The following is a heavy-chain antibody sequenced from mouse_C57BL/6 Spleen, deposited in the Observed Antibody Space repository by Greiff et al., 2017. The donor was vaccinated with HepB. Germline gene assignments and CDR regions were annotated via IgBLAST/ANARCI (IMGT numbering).Heavy chain of an antibody. CDR1: GFTFSDYY. J-gene: IGHJ1*03. CDR3: ARHREITTVERYFDV. D-gene: IGHD1-1*01. V-gene: IGHV5-12*01. Sequence: EVKLVESGGGLVQPGGSLKLSCAASGFTFSDYYMYWVRQTPEKRLEWVAYISNGGGSTYYPDTVKGRFTISRDNAKNTLYLQMSRLKSEDTAMYYCARHREITTVERYFDVWGTETTGTVSS. CDR2: ISNGGGST.